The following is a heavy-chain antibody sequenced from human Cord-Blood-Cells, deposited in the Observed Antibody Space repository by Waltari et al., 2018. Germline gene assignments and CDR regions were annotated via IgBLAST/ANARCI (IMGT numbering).Heavy chain of an antibody. CDR2: IYHSGTT. V-gene: IGHV4-38-2*02. Sequence: QVQLQESGPGLVKPSETLSLTCAVSGYSISSGYYWGWIRQPPGKGLEWIGSIYHSGTTYYNPSLKSRVTISVDTSKNQFSLKLSSVTAAETAVYYCARDRVVPAATVFDYWGQGTLVTVSS. D-gene: IGHD2-2*01. CDR1: GYSISSGYY. J-gene: IGHJ4*02. CDR3: ARDRVVPAATVFDY.